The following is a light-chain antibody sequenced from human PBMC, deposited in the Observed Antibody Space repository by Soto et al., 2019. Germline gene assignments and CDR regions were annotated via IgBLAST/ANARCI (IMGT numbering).Light chain of an antibody. J-gene: IGLJ3*02. V-gene: IGLV1-40*01. Sequence: QSALTQPPSVSGAPGQRVTISCTGSGSNIGAGYDVNWYQQLPGTAPKLLIYVNNNRPSGVPDRFSGSRSGTSASLAITGLQAEDEADYYCQSYDSSIWVFGGGTKVTVL. CDR1: GSNIGAGYD. CDR2: VNN. CDR3: QSYDSSIWV.